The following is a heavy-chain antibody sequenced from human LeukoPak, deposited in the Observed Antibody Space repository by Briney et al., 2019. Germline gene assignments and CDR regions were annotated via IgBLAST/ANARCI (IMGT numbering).Heavy chain of an antibody. CDR1: GGSISSYY. V-gene: IGHV4-59*01. Sequence: KPSETLSLTCTVSGGSISSYYWSWIRQPPAKGLEWIGYIYYSGSTNYNPSLKSRVTISVDTSKNQFSLKLSSVTAADTAVYYCARWAVTRLFDPWGEETLVTVSS. CDR2: IYYSGST. J-gene: IGHJ5*02. CDR3: ARWAVTRLFDP. D-gene: IGHD4-17*01.